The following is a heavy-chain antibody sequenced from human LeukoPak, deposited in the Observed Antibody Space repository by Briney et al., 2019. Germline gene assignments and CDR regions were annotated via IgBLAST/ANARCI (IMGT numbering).Heavy chain of an antibody. Sequence: ASVKVSCKASGYTFTSYAMHWVRQAPGQRLEWMGWINAGNGSTKYSQKFQGRVTITRDTSASTAYMELSSLRSEDTAVYYCARGIAAAMMTYYYYGMDVWGQGTTVTVSS. V-gene: IGHV1-3*01. D-gene: IGHD6-13*01. CDR3: ARGIAAAMMTYYYYGMDV. J-gene: IGHJ6*02. CDR1: GYTFTSYA. CDR2: INAGNGST.